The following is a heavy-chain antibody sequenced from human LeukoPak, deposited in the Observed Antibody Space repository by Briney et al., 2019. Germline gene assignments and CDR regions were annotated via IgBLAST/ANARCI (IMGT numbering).Heavy chain of an antibody. Sequence: GGSLRLSCAASGFTFSGYTMNWVRQAPGKGLEWVSSISSSSSSIYYADSVKGRFTISRDNAKNSLYLQMNSLRAEDTAVYYCARVYVDSSGSSGRGEGVYWGQGTLVTVSS. D-gene: IGHD3-22*01. V-gene: IGHV3-21*01. CDR2: ISSSSSSI. J-gene: IGHJ4*02. CDR1: GFTFSGYT. CDR3: ARVYVDSSGSSGRGEGVY.